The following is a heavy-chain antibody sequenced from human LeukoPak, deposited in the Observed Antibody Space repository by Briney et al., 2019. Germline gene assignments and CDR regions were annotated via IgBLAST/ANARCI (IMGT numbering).Heavy chain of an antibody. CDR1: GGSFSGYY. CDR3: GRGPPPYSSGNARYI. J-gene: IGHJ3*01. CDR2: INHSGST. D-gene: IGHD6-19*01. V-gene: IGHV4-34*01. Sequence: SETLSLTCAVYGGSFSGYYWSWIRQPPGKGLEWIGEINHSGSTNYNPSLKSRVTISVDTSKNQFSLKLSSVTAADTAVYYCGRGPPPYSSGNARYIGGKGTMGTVS.